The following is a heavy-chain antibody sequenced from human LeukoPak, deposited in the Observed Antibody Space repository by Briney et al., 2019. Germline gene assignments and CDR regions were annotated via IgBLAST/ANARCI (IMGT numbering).Heavy chain of an antibody. CDR2: ISGSGGST. CDR1: GFTFSSYA. CDR3: AKDLGIGYCSSTSCYTIDY. Sequence: GSLRLSCAASGFTFSSYAMSWVRQAPGKGLEWVSAISGSGGSTYYADSVKGRFTISRDNSKNTLYLQMNSLRAEDTAVYYCAKDLGIGYCSSTSCYTIDYWGQGTLVTVSS. J-gene: IGHJ4*02. V-gene: IGHV3-23*01. D-gene: IGHD2-2*02.